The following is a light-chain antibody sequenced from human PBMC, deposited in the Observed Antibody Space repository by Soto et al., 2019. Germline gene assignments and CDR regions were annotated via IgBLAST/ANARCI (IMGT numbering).Light chain of an antibody. CDR3: SSDAGSNIP. J-gene: IGLJ1*01. CDR2: EVS. Sequence: QSALTQPPSASGSPGQSVTISCTGTSSDVGGYNYVSWYQQHSGKAPKLKIYEVSKRPSGVPDRFSGSKSGNTASLTVSGLQAEDEADYYCSSDAGSNIPFGTGTKVTVL. V-gene: IGLV2-8*01. CDR1: SSDVGGYNY.